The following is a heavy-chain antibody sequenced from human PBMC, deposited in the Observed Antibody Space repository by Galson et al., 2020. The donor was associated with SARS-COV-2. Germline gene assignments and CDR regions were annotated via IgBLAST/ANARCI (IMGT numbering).Heavy chain of an antibody. J-gene: IGHJ3*02. CDR1: GFTFNNYA. D-gene: IGHD1-26*01. V-gene: IGHV3-30*04. Sequence: GGSLRLSCAASGFTFNNYAIHWVRQAPGKGLEWVAVISHDGRIEVYADSVKGRFTISRDNSENMLFLQMDRLRADDTAVYYCARDVSGGASAICGRGTLFSVSS. CDR2: ISHDGRIE. CDR3: ARDVSGGASAI.